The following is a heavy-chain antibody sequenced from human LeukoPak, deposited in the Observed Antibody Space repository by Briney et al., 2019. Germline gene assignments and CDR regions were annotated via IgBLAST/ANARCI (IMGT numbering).Heavy chain of an antibody. CDR1: GFTVSSNY. CDR3: ARVEGYCSGGSCHFGYFDY. CDR2: IYSGGST. Sequence: GGSLRLSCAASGFTVSSNYMSWVRQAPGKGLEWVSVIYSGGSTYYADSVKGRLTISRDNSKNTLYLQMNSLRAEDTAVYYCARVEGYCSGGSCHFGYFDYWGQGTLVTVSS. J-gene: IGHJ4*02. D-gene: IGHD2-15*01. V-gene: IGHV3-66*01.